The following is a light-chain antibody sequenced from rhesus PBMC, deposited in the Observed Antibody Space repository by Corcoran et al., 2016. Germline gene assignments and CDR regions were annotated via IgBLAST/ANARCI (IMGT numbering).Light chain of an antibody. J-gene: IGKJ4*01. CDR2: GAS. CDR1: QSVGSY. Sequence: ETVVTQSPATLALSPGERATLSCRASQSVGSYLAWYQQKPGQAPRRLIYGASRRATGIPDRFSGSGSGTDFTLTISSLAPEDVGVYYCQQSSNLLTFGGGTKVEIK. V-gene: IGKV3-24*04. CDR3: QQSSNLLT.